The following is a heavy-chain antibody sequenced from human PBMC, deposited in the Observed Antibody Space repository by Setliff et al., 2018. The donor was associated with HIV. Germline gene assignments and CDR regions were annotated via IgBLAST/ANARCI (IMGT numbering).Heavy chain of an antibody. D-gene: IGHD5-12*01. J-gene: IGHJ4*02. CDR1: GFTRSNYW. CDR3: ANSGEMAAITYFDY. Sequence: GGSLRLSCAASGFTRSNYWMHWVRQAPGKGLVWVSRINTGGRTTSYADSVQGRFTISRDNADNSLYLQMNSLRAEDTAVYYCANSGEMAAITYFDYWGQGTLVTVSS. CDR2: INTGGRTT. V-gene: IGHV3-74*01.